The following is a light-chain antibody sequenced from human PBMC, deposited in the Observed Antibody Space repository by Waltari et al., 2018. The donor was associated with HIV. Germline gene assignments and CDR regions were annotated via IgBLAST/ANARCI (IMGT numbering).Light chain of an antibody. J-gene: IGLJ3*02. CDR3: AAWDDNMNGWV. V-gene: IGLV1-44*01. Sequence: QSVLTQPPSASGTPGQRVPIPCSGSSSNIASTTSNWYQQPPGTAPKLLIYRNNQRPSGIPDRFSGSKSGNSASLAISGLQSEDEADYYCAAWDDNMNGWVFGGGTKLTVL. CDR1: SSNIASTT. CDR2: RNN.